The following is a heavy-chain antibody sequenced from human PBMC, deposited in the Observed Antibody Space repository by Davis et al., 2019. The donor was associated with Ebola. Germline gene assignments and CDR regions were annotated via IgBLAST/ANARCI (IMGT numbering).Heavy chain of an antibody. Sequence: MPSETLSLTCTVSGGSISSSSYYWGWIRQSPGRGLEWIGSFSYSGRTYNNPSLESRVTISVDTSKNQFSLKLSSVTAADTAVYYCARHIHDILTSDFDYWGQGTLVTVSS. CDR1: GGSISSSSYY. CDR2: FSYSGRT. CDR3: ARHIHDILTSDFDY. V-gene: IGHV4-39*01. J-gene: IGHJ4*02. D-gene: IGHD3-9*01.